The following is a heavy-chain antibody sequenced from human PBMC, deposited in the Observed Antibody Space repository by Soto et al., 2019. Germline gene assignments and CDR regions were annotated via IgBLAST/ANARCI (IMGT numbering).Heavy chain of an antibody. Sequence: LRLSCAASGFPFGENAMSWVRQAPGKGLEWVSGISDSGATTYYADSVRGRFTISRDNSKNTLYLQMKSLRAEDSASYYCAKEDSSSGSLDYWGQGALVTVSS. J-gene: IGHJ4*02. CDR2: ISDSGATT. D-gene: IGHD6-19*01. V-gene: IGHV3-23*01. CDR1: GFPFGENA. CDR3: AKEDSSSGSLDY.